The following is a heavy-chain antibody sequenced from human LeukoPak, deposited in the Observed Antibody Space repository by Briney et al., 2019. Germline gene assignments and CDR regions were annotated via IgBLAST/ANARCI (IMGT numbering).Heavy chain of an antibody. CDR2: IYYSGSTSGST. D-gene: IGHD6-19*01. CDR1: GGSISSYY. V-gene: IGHV4-59*01. Sequence: SETLSLTCTVSGGSISSYYWNWIRQPPGKGLESMGYIYYSGSTSGSTNYNPSLESRVTISVDTSKNQFSLKLSSVTAADTAVYYCARGRGSGWLFDYWGQGALVTVSS. CDR3: ARGRGSGWLFDY. J-gene: IGHJ4*02.